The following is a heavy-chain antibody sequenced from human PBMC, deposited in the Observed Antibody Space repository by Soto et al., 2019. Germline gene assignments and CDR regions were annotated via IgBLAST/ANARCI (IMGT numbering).Heavy chain of an antibody. CDR3: ARDRGGSGWYGYFDY. V-gene: IGHV3-30-3*01. J-gene: IGHJ4*02. CDR1: GFTFSSYA. Sequence: LRLSCAASGFTFSSYAMHWVRQAPGKGLEWVAVISYDGSNKYYADSVKGRFTISRDNSKNTLYLQMNSLRAEDTAVYYCARDRGGSGWYGYFDYWGQGTLVTVSS. D-gene: IGHD6-19*01. CDR2: ISYDGSNK.